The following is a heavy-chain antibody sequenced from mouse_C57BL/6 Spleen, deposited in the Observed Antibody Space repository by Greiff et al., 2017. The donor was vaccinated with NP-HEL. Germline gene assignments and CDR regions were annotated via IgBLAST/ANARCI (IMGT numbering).Heavy chain of an antibody. Sequence: QVQLQQPGAELVKPGASVKMSCKASGYTFTSYWITWVKQRPGQGLEWIGDIYPGSGSTNYNEKFKSKATLTVDTSSSTAYMQLSSLTSEDSAVYYCARTDYSNLLFAYWGQVTLVTVSA. CDR3: ARTDYSNLLFAY. J-gene: IGHJ3*01. D-gene: IGHD2-5*01. V-gene: IGHV1-55*01. CDR1: GYTFTSYW. CDR2: IYPGSGST.